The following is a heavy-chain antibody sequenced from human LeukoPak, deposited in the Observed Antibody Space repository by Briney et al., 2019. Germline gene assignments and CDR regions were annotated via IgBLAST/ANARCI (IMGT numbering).Heavy chain of an antibody. V-gene: IGHV3-49*03. CDR1: VSALVDYG. D-gene: IGHD1-1*01. Sequence: PGGSLSLSCTASVSALVDYGVTWLRQAPGKGREWVGLIRSKAYGGTTEYAASVKGRFSVSRDHSKSIAYLQLNSLTTEGTAGFYCSGVDNTGWGGYVDCWGQGTLVTVSS. CDR3: SGVDNTGWGGYVDC. CDR2: IRSKAYGGTT. J-gene: IGHJ4*02.